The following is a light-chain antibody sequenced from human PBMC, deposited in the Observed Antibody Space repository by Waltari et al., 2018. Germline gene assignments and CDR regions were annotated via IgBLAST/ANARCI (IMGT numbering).Light chain of an antibody. V-gene: IGKV1-5*03. CDR3: QQYRNLWT. CDR1: QSPSNW. J-gene: IGKJ1*01. CDR2: NAS. Sequence: DIQMTQSPSTLSASVGDRVTITCRASQSPSNWLAWYQQKPGKAPKVLIYNASTLESGVPSRFSGSGSGTEFTLTISSLQPDDFATYYCQQYRNLWTFGQGTKVEIK.